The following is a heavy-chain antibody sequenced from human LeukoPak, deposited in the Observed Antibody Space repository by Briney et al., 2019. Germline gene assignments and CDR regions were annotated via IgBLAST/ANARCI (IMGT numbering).Heavy chain of an antibody. J-gene: IGHJ5*02. V-gene: IGHV1-46*01. CDR2: INPSGGST. CDR3: ARDPRRYYYDSSGRGSWFDP. D-gene: IGHD3-22*01. CDR1: GYTFTSYY. Sequence: ASVKVSCKASGYTFTSYYMHWVRQAPGQGLEWMGIINPSGGSTSYAQKFQGRVTMTRDTSTSTVYMELSSLRSEDTAVYYRARDPRRYYYDSSGRGSWFDPWGQGTLVTVSS.